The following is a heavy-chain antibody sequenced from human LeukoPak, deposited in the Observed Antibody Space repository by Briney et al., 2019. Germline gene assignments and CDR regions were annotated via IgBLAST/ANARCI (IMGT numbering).Heavy chain of an antibody. Sequence: GGSLRLSCVASGFTFSNYNMNWVRQAPGKGLEWISSISSSTSTKYYSDSVKGRFTISRDTAKNSLYLQMNSLRTEDTAVYYCATYSSSSSRSYYFDYWGQGTLVTVSS. D-gene: IGHD6-6*01. J-gene: IGHJ4*02. CDR2: ISSSTSTK. CDR3: ATYSSSSSRSYYFDY. V-gene: IGHV3-48*01. CDR1: GFTFSNYN.